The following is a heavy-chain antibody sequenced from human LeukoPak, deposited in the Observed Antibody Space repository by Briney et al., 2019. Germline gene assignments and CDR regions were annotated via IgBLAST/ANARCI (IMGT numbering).Heavy chain of an antibody. CDR2: INPNSGGT. V-gene: IGHV1-2*02. D-gene: IGHD2-2*01. Sequence: ASVKVSCKASGGTFSSYAISWVRQAPGQGLEWMGWINPNSGGTNYAQKFQGRVTMTRDTSISTAYMELSRLRSDDTAVYYCARDAVLYQLPALLFDYWGQGTLVTVSS. J-gene: IGHJ4*02. CDR3: ARDAVLYQLPALLFDY. CDR1: GGTFSSYA.